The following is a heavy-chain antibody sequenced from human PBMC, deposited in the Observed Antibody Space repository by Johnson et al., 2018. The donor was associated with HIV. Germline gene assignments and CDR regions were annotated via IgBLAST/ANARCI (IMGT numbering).Heavy chain of an antibody. Sequence: VQLVESGGGVVRPGGSLRLSCAASGFTFDDYGMSWVRQAPGKGLEWVSGISGSGGSTYYADSVKGRFTISRDNAKTSLYQQMNSLRAEDTALYYCARVSRLGDIEVLSDAFDIWGQGTMVIVSS. CDR3: ARVSRLGDIEVLSDAFDI. CDR1: GFTFDDYG. V-gene: IGHV3-20*04. CDR2: ISGSGGST. J-gene: IGHJ3*02. D-gene: IGHD3-10*01.